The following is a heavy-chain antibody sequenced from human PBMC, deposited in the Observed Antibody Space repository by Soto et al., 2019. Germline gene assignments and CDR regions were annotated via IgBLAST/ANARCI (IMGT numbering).Heavy chain of an antibody. Sequence: SETLALTSVFYVGYFSVYPWAWIRQPPGIGLEWIGEINHSITTNYNPSLKSRVTISVDTSKNQFALKLSSVTAADTAVYYCARRTPGASETYYNSWFDPWGQGTMVTVSS. V-gene: IGHV4-34*01. CDR2: INHSITT. CDR3: ARRTPGASETYYNSWFDP. J-gene: IGHJ5*02. CDR1: VGYFSVYP. D-gene: IGHD3-10*01.